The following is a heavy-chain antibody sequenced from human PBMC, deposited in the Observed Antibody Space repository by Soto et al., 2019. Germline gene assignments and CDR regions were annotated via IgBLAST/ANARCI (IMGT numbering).Heavy chain of an antibody. CDR2: IYHSGST. D-gene: IGHD5-12*01. Sequence: SETLSLTCAVSGGSISSGGYSWSWIRQPPGKGLEWIGYIYHSGSTYYNPSLKSRVTISVDRSKNQFSLKLSSVTAADTAVYYCARVVAGANAFDIWGQGTMVTVSS. CDR3: ARVVAGANAFDI. CDR1: GGSISSGGYS. V-gene: IGHV4-30-2*01. J-gene: IGHJ3*02.